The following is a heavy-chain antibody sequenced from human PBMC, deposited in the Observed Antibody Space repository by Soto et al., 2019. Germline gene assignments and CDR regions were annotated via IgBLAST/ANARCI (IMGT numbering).Heavy chain of an antibody. Sequence: SGGSLRLSCAASGFTFSTYGMHWVRQAPGKGLQWVALIWYDGSNKYYADSVKGRFTISRDNSKNTLYLQMNSLRAEDTAVYYCARDHTEIHNWFDPWGQGTLVTVSS. CDR2: IWYDGSNK. J-gene: IGHJ5*02. D-gene: IGHD2-2*02. V-gene: IGHV3-33*01. CDR3: ARDHTEIHNWFDP. CDR1: GFTFSTYG.